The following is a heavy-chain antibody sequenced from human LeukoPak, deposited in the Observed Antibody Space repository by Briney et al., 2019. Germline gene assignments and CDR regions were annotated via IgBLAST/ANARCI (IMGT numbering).Heavy chain of an antibody. J-gene: IGHJ5*02. V-gene: IGHV4-34*01. D-gene: IGHD2-2*01. CDR2: INHSGST. Sequence: SETLSLTCAVYGGSFSGYYWSWIRQPPGKGLEWIGEINHSGSTNYNPSLKSRVTISVDTSKNQFSLKLSSVTAADTAVYYCARGLRRLQFVVVPAAIGPGYWFDPWGQGTLVTVSS. CDR1: GGSFSGYY. CDR3: ARGLRRLQFVVVPAAIGPGYWFDP.